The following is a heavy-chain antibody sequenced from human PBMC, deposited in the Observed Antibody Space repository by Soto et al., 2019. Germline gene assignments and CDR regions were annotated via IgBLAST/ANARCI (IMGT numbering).Heavy chain of an antibody. D-gene: IGHD5-12*01. CDR3: ARDDLDIKGGSRKVGSGPVGEL. J-gene: IGHJ4*02. Sequence: QVQLVESGGGVVQPGRSLRLSCAASGFMFSLYDIHWVRQAPGKGLEWVSVISSAGGYKHYSESVKGRSTVSRDNSRNIVYLQVDGLTAEDTAVSYGARDDLDIKGGSRKVGSGPVGELWGRGTMVSVTS. CDR2: ISSAGGYK. V-gene: IGHV3-30*03. CDR1: GFMFSLYD.